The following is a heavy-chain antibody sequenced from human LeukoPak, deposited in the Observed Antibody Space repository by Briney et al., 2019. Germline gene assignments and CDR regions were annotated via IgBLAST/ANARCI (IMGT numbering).Heavy chain of an antibody. CDR3: ARDRPYINYYYYGMDV. J-gene: IGHJ6*02. CDR2: ISSSGSTI. CDR1: GFTFSSYE. Sequence: PGGSLRLSCAASGFTFSSYEMNWVRQAPGKGMEWVSYISSSGSTIYYADSVKGRFTISRDNAKNSLYLQMNSLRAEDTAVYYCARDRPYINYYYYGMDVWGQGTTVTVSS. V-gene: IGHV3-48*03. D-gene: IGHD5-18*01.